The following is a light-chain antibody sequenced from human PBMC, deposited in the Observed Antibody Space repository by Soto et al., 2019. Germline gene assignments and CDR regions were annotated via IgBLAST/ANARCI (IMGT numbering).Light chain of an antibody. V-gene: IGKV3-15*01. J-gene: IGKJ1*01. CDR3: EEYNNWSPWT. CDR2: GAS. CDR1: QSVSSN. Sequence: EIVMTQSPATLSVSPGERATLSCRASQSVSSNLAWYQQKPGQAPKRLIYGASTRATGVPTKFSGSGSGTAFSLTISNLQSEDFAVYYCEEYNNWSPWTFGKGTKVEI.